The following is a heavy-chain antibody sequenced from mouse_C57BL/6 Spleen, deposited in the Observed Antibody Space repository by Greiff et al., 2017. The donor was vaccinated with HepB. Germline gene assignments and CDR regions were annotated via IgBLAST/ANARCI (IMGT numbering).Heavy chain of an antibody. V-gene: IGHV3-6*01. CDR3: ARELNGAMDY. Sequence: EVKLVESGPGLVKPSQSLSLTCSVTGYSITSGYYWNWIRQFPGNKLEWMGYISYDGSNNYNPSLKNRISITRDTSKNQFFLKLNSVTTEDTATYYCARELNGAMDYWGQGTSVTVSS. CDR2: ISYDGSN. CDR1: GYSITSGYY. J-gene: IGHJ4*01.